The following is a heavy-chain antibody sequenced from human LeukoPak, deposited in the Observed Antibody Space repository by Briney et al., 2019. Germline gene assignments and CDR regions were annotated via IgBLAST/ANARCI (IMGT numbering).Heavy chain of an antibody. Sequence: SQTLSLTCTVSGGSISSGGYYWSWIRQHPGQGLEWIGYIYYSGSTYYNPSLKSRVTISVDTSKNQFSLKLSSVTAADTAVYYCARDRTTSIVVGDYYYGMDVWGQGTTVTVSS. V-gene: IGHV4-31*03. D-gene: IGHD2-2*01. CDR2: IYYSGST. CDR3: ARDRTTSIVVGDYYYGMDV. J-gene: IGHJ6*02. CDR1: GGSISSGGYY.